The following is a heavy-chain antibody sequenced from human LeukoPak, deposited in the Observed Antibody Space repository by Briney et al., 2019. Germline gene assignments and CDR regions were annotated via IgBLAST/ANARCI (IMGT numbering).Heavy chain of an antibody. CDR3: ARSYCAGDCYTEYFQH. CDR2: IYYNGNT. CDR1: GASISTHTYC. D-gene: IGHD2-21*02. J-gene: IGHJ1*01. V-gene: IGHV4-39*01. Sequence: PSETLSLTCTVSGASISTHTYCWGWIRQPPVKGLEWIGSIYYNGNTYYTPSLKSRVTISVDTSNTQFSLKLRSVTAADTAVYYCARSYCAGDCYTEYFQHWGQGTLVTVSS.